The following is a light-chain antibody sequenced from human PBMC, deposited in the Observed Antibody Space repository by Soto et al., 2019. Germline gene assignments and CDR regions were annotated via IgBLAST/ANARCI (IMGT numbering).Light chain of an antibody. CDR3: QQYGSSLRT. CDR2: GAS. Sequence: EIVLTQSPGTLSLSPGERATLSCRASQSVSSNYLAWYQQKPGQAPRLLIYGASSRATGIPDRFSGSGSGTDFTLTISRLEPEDFAVYYCQQYGSSLRTFGQGTKVDIK. J-gene: IGKJ1*01. V-gene: IGKV3-20*01. CDR1: QSVSSNY.